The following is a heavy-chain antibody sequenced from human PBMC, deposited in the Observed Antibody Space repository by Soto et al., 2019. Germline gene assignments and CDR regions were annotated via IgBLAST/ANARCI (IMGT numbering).Heavy chain of an antibody. D-gene: IGHD6-19*01. CDR2: ISGSGGST. Sequence: PGGSLRLSCAASGFTFSSYSMNWVRQAPGKGLEWVSAISGSGGSTYYADSVKGRFTISRDNSKNTLYLRMNSLRAEDTAVYYCAKGIAVAGTSAHDAFDIWGQGTMVTVSS. J-gene: IGHJ3*02. CDR1: GFTFSSYS. CDR3: AKGIAVAGTSAHDAFDI. V-gene: IGHV3-23*01.